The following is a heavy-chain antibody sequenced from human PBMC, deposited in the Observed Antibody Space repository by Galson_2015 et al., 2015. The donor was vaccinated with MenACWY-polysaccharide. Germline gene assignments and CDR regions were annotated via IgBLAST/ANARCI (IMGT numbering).Heavy chain of an antibody. D-gene: IGHD2-8*01. Sequence: LRLSCAASGFTFSDAWVSWVRQASGGGLEWVGRIKREADGGTTDYAAPVRGRFTISRDDSKNMLYLQMNSLKSEDTAVYFCSRDYNGGLDYWGQGTLVNVSS. V-gene: IGHV3-15*01. CDR3: SRDYNGGLDY. J-gene: IGHJ4*02. CDR1: GFTFSDAW. CDR2: IKREADGGTT.